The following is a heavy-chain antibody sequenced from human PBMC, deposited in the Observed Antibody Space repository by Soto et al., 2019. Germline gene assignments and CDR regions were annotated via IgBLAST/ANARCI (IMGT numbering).Heavy chain of an antibody. Sequence: ASVKVSCKASGYTLTTYAMHWVRQAPGQRLEWMGWINVGNVNPKYSQKFQGRVIITKDTSANTAYMELSSLRPEDTAVYYCARGPSSTWYGVFDYWGQGSLVTVSS. J-gene: IGHJ4*02. CDR1: GYTLTTYA. V-gene: IGHV1-3*01. CDR3: ARGPSSTWYGVFDY. D-gene: IGHD6-13*01. CDR2: INVGNVNP.